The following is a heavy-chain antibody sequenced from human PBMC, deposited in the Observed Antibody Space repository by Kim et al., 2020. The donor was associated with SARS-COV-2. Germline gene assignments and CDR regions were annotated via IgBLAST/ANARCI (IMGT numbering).Heavy chain of an antibody. CDR1: GFTLISHT. CDR3: TRVLFTGSPIEAFDI. Sequence: GGSLRLSCVASGFTLISHTMHWVRQAPGKGLEWVSSIDPTSTDIYYIDSVRGRFTISRDNAKNSLFLQVDSLTDEDTAVYFCTRVLFTGSPIEAFDIWGQGTVVSVS. D-gene: IGHD1-1*01. J-gene: IGHJ3*02. V-gene: IGHV3-48*02. CDR2: IDPTSTDI.